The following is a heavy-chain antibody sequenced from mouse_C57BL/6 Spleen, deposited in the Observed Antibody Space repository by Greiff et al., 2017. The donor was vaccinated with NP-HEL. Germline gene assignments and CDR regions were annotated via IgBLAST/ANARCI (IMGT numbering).Heavy chain of an antibody. Sequence: QVQLQQPGAELVKPGASVKMSCKASGYTFTSYWITWVKQRPGQGLEWIGDIYPGSGSTNYNEKFKSKATLTVVTSSSTAYMQLSSLTSEDSAVYYCAKGDYYGSYAYWGQGTLVTVSA. D-gene: IGHD1-1*01. J-gene: IGHJ3*01. V-gene: IGHV1-55*01. CDR3: AKGDYYGSYAY. CDR1: GYTFTSYW. CDR2: IYPGSGST.